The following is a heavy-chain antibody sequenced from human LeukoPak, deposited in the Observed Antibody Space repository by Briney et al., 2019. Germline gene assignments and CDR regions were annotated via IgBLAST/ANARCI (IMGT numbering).Heavy chain of an antibody. CDR3: AKDPYSSGWLNWFDP. Sequence: GGSLRLSCAASGFTFSSYGMHWVRQAPGKGLEWVAVISYDGSNKYYADSVKGRFTISRDNSKNTLYLQMNSLRAEDTAVYYCAKDPYSSGWLNWFDPWGQGTLVTVSS. CDR1: GFTFSSYG. V-gene: IGHV3-30*18. J-gene: IGHJ5*02. CDR2: ISYDGSNK. D-gene: IGHD6-19*01.